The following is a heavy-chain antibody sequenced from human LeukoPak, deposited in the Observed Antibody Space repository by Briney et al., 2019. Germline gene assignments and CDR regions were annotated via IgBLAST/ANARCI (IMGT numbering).Heavy chain of an antibody. V-gene: IGHV4-59*08. CDR3: ARPDYDSSGYADY. D-gene: IGHD3-22*01. CDR2: IYNSGNN. Sequence: SETLSLTCTVSGGSISSDYWQWIRQPPGKGLEWVGYIYNSGNNHYNSSLKSRVTISIDTSKNQFSLKLASVTAADTAVYYCARPDYDSSGYADYWGQGTLVTVSS. CDR1: GGSISSDY. J-gene: IGHJ4*02.